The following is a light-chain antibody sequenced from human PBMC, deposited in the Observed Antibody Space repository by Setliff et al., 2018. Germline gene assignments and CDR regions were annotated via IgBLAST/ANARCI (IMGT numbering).Light chain of an antibody. CDR1: SSDVGGYNS. V-gene: IGLV2-11*01. CDR2: DVS. J-gene: IGLJ1*01. Sequence: QSVLTQPRSVSGSPGQSVTISCTGTSSDVGGYNSVSWYQQHPDKPPKLIIYDVSTRPSGVPDRFSGSKSGNTASLTISGLQAEDEADYYCCSYGGTLYVFGTGTKVTVL. CDR3: CSYGGTLYV.